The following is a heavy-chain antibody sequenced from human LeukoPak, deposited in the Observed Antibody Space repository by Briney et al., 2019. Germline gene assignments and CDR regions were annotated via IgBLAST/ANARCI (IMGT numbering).Heavy chain of an antibody. D-gene: IGHD3-10*01. J-gene: IGHJ4*02. Sequence: ASVKVSCKASGYTFTGYYMHWVRQAPGQGLEWMGGIIPIFATANYAQKFQGRVTITADESTSTVYMELSSLRSEDTAVYYCARDSEVRRNLWHYWGQGTLVTVSS. CDR3: ARDSEVRRNLWHY. V-gene: IGHV1-69*13. CDR1: GYTFTGYY. CDR2: IIPIFATA.